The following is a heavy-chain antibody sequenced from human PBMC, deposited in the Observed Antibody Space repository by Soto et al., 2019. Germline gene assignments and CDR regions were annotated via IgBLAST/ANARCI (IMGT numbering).Heavy chain of an antibody. CDR2: ITGSGGTT. CDR1: EFTFSSYA. V-gene: IGHV3-23*01. J-gene: IGHJ4*02. CDR3: AKGPSPSGGFERIDQ. D-gene: IGHD5-12*01. Sequence: GGSLRLSCAASEFTFSSYAMSWVRQAPGKGLEWVSGITGSGGTTYYADSVKGRFTISRDNSKNTLYLQMNSLRAEDTAVYYCAKGPSPSGGFERIDQRGQGTLVTVSS.